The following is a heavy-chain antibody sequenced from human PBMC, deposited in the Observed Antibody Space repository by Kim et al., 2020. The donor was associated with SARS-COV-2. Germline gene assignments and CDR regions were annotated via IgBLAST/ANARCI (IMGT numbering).Heavy chain of an antibody. CDR1: GFSFSNHG. CDR3: ARDGQRLAPWALDF. J-gene: IGHJ3*01. CDR2: IWYDGSKK. V-gene: IGHV3-33*01. D-gene: IGHD3-9*01. Sequence: GGSLRLSCAASGFSFSNHGIHWVRQTPGKGLEWVAFIWYDGSKKDYGDSVKGRFTISRDNPKNVAYLQMDSLRVEDTAVYYCARDGQRLAPWALDFWGQGTTVIVSS.